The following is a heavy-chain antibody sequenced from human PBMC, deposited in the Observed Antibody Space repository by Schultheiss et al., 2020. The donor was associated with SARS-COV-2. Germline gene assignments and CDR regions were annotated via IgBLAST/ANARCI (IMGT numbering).Heavy chain of an antibody. V-gene: IGHV3-21*05. D-gene: IGHD6-13*01. Sequence: GESLKISCAASGFTFSSYGMHWVRQAPGKGLEWVSYISSSSSYIYYADSVKGRFTISRDNSRNTMYMQMKSVRAEDTAVYYCARGIAAAGTKEFDYWGQGTLVTVSS. CDR2: ISSSSSYI. CDR3: ARGIAAAGTKEFDY. CDR1: GFTFSSYG. J-gene: IGHJ4*02.